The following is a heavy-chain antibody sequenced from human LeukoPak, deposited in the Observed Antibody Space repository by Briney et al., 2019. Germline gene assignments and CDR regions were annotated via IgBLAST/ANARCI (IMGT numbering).Heavy chain of an antibody. CDR3: AKEEVSSWEEYYYYYYYMDV. V-gene: IGHV3-7*01. J-gene: IGHJ6*03. D-gene: IGHD6-13*01. CDR1: GFTFSSYW. CDR2: IKKDGSEN. Sequence: PGGSLRLSCAASGFTFSSYWMSWVRQAPGKGLEWVANIKKDGSENYYVDSVKGRFTISRDNAKKSLYLQMNSLRAEDTAVYYCAKEEVSSWEEYYYYYYYMDVWGKGTTVTVSS.